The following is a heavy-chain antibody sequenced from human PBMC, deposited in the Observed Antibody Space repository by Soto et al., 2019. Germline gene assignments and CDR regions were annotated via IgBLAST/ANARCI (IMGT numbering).Heavy chain of an antibody. CDR1: GYSFTSYD. J-gene: IGHJ4*02. CDR2: MNPNSGNT. V-gene: IGHV1-8*01. D-gene: IGHD3-16*02. CDR3: ARDKSYRYADY. Sequence: QVQLVQSGAEVKKPGASVKVSCKAYGYSFTSYDINWVRQATGQGLGWMGWMNPNSGNTGYAQKFQGRVTMTRNTSISKAYMELSSLRSADTPVYYCARDKSYRYADYWGQGTLVTVSS.